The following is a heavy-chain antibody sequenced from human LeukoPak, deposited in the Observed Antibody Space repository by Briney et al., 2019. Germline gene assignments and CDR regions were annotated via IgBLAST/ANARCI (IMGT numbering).Heavy chain of an antibody. Sequence: SETLSLTCTVSGGSISSYYWSWIRQPPGKGLEWIGCIYYSGSTNYNPSLKSRVTISVDTSKNQFSLKLSSVTAADTAVYYCARHLDYYDSSGYYGIWYFDLWGRGTLVTVSS. D-gene: IGHD3-22*01. V-gene: IGHV4-59*08. CDR3: ARHLDYYDSSGYYGIWYFDL. J-gene: IGHJ2*01. CDR2: IYYSGST. CDR1: GGSISSYY.